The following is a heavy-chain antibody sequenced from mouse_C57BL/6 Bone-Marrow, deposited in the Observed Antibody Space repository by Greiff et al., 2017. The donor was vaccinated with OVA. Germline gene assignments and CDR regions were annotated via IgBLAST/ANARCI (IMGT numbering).Heavy chain of an antibody. Sequence: VQLQQSGPELVKPGASVKISCKASGYTFTDYYMNWVKQSHGKSLEWIGDINPNNGGTSYNQKFKGKATLTVDKSSSTAYMELRSLTSEDSAVYYCARCPSWYFDVWGTGTTVTVSS. CDR1: GYTFTDYY. CDR3: ARCPSWYFDV. V-gene: IGHV1-26*01. J-gene: IGHJ1*03. CDR2: INPNNGGT.